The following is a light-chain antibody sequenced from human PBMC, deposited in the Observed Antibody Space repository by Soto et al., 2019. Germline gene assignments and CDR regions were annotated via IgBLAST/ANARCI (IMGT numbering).Light chain of an antibody. J-gene: IGKJ1*01. CDR3: QHLNNYSST. Sequence: IQLIQSPSSLTASVWDGLTVXXRASQGISSYLGWYQQKPGKAPKXLIYSASTLQSGVPSRFSGSGSGTDFTLTISSLQPEDFATYYCQHLNNYSSTFGEGTKVDIK. CDR2: SAS. V-gene: IGKV1-9*01. CDR1: QGISSY.